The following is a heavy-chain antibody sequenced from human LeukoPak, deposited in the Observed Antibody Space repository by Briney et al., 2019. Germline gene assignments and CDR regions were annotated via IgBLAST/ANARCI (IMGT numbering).Heavy chain of an antibody. V-gene: IGHV3-23*01. D-gene: IGHD1-1*01. CDR1: GFTLSSYA. CDR3: KQLARDY. Sequence: PGGSLRLSCAASGFTLSSYAMSWVRQAPGKGLEWVSYISDSGGSTYYADSVKGRFTISRDNSKNTLYLQMNSLRAEDTAAYYCKQLARDYWGQGALVTVSS. CDR2: ISDSGGST. J-gene: IGHJ4*02.